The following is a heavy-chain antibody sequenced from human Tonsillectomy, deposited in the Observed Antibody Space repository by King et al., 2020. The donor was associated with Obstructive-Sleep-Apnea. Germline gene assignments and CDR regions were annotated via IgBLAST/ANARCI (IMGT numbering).Heavy chain of an antibody. D-gene: IGHD6-13*01. CDR3: GREYRRSWSVNY. V-gene: IGHV5-10-1*03. CDR2: IDPSDSYT. CDR1: GYSFTSYY. Sequence: VQLVESGAEVKKPGESLRISCKGSGYSFTSYYITWVRQMPGKGLEWMGRIDPSDSYTNYSPSFQGHVTISVDETISTAYLQWSSLKASDTAMYYCGREYRRSWSVNYWGQGTLVTVSS. J-gene: IGHJ4*02.